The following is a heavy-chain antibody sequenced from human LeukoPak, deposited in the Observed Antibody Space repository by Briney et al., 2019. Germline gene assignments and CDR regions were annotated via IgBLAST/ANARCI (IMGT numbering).Heavy chain of an antibody. Sequence: GGSLRLSCAASGFTFSSYEMNWVRQAPGRGLEWVSYISSGGGTIYYADSVKGRFTISRDNSKNTLYLQMNSLRAEDTAVYYCAKSLSGYYRYDYWGQGTLVTVSS. CDR3: AKSLSGYYRYDY. CDR1: GFTFSSYE. J-gene: IGHJ4*02. V-gene: IGHV3-48*03. CDR2: ISSGGGTI. D-gene: IGHD3-22*01.